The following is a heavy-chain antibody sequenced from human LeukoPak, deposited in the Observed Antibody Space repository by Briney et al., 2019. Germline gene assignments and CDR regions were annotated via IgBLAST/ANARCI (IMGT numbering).Heavy chain of an antibody. Sequence: SETPSLTCTVSGGSISSYCWSWIRQPPGKGLEWIGYIYYSGSTNYNPSLKSRVTISVDTSKNQFSLKLSSVTAADTAVYYCARHGSGYCSSTSCSPKWGQGTLVTVSS. CDR3: ARHGSGYCSSTSCSPK. V-gene: IGHV4-59*08. J-gene: IGHJ4*02. CDR1: GGSISSYC. D-gene: IGHD2-2*03. CDR2: IYYSGST.